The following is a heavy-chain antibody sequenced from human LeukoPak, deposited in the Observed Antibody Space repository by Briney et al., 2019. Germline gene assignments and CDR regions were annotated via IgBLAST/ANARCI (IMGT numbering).Heavy chain of an antibody. J-gene: IGHJ6*03. Sequence: GGSLRLSCAAPGFTFSSYAMSWARQAPGKGLEWVSAVSGSGGSTYYADSVKGRFTISRDNSKNTLYLQMNSLRAEDTAVYYCAKDENSSGWYARAGYYYYYMDVWGKGTTVTVSS. CDR3: AKDENSSGWYARAGYYYYYMDV. V-gene: IGHV3-23*01. D-gene: IGHD6-19*01. CDR1: GFTFSSYA. CDR2: VSGSGGST.